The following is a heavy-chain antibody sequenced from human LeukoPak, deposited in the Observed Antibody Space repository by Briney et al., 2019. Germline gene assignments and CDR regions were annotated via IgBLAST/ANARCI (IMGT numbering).Heavy chain of an antibody. CDR1: GFTFTTYG. Sequence: GGSLRLSCAASGFTFTTYGIHWVRQAPGKGLEWVAVISYDGSNKYYADSVKGRFTISRDNSKNTLYLQMNSLRAEDTAVYYCAKGGSGSYLSYYYGMDVWGQGTTVTVSS. V-gene: IGHV3-30*18. CDR3: AKGGSGSYLSYYYGMDV. J-gene: IGHJ6*02. D-gene: IGHD3-10*01. CDR2: ISYDGSNK.